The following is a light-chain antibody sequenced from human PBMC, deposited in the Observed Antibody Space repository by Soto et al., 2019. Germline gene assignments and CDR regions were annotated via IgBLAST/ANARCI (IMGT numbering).Light chain of an antibody. CDR3: SSYAGRSVYV. V-gene: IGLV2-8*01. CDR2: EVS. CDR1: SSNVGGYNF. Sequence: QSALAQPPSASGSPGQSVTISCTGTSSNVGGYNFVSWYQHHPGTAPKVIIYEVSKRPSGVPNRFSGSKSGNAASLTVSGLQAEDADDYYCSSYAGRSVYVFGAGTKLTVL. J-gene: IGLJ1*01.